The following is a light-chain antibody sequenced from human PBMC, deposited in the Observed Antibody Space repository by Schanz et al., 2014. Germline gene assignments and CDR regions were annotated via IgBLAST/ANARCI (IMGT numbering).Light chain of an antibody. V-gene: IGKV3-20*01. CDR1: QSVSSID. CDR3: QQYDNSPAIT. J-gene: IGKJ5*01. CDR2: EAS. Sequence: EIVLTQSPGTLSLSPGERATLSCRASQSVSSIDLAWYQQKPGQAPRRLIYEASTRATGIPARFSGSGSGTEFTLTISRLEPKDFAVYYCQQYDNSPAITFGQGTRLESK.